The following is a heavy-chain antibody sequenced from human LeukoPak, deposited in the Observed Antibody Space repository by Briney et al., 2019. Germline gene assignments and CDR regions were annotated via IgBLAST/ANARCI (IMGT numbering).Heavy chain of an antibody. D-gene: IGHD6-6*01. CDR3: ASHSSSFSYFDY. CDR2: IYYSGST. V-gene: IGHV4-59*01. Sequence: SETLSLTCTVSGGSISSYYWSWIRQSPGKGLEWIGYIYYSGSTNYDPSLKSRVTISVDTSKNQFSLKLSSVTAADTAVYYCASHSSSFSYFDYWGQGTLVTVSS. CDR1: GGSISSYY. J-gene: IGHJ4*02.